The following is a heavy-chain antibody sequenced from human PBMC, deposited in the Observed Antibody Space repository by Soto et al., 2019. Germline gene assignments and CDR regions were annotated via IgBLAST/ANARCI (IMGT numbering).Heavy chain of an antibody. CDR3: ARGGVLRFLKWLFGGLDY. D-gene: IGHD3-3*01. CDR1: GDSVSSDSAA. Sequence: QVQLQQSGPGLVKPSQTLSLTCAISGDSVSSDSAAWNWIRQSPSRGLEWLRRTYYRSKWYNDYAVSVKSRITINPDTSKNQFSLQLNSVTPEDTAVYYCARGGVLRFLKWLFGGLDYWGQGTLVTVSS. J-gene: IGHJ4*02. CDR2: TYYRSKWYN. V-gene: IGHV6-1*01.